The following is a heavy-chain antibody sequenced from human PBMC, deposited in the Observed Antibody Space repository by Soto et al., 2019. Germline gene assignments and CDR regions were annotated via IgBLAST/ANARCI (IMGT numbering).Heavy chain of an antibody. CDR1: GYTFTSYG. V-gene: IGHV1-18*01. J-gene: IGHJ4*02. Sequence: QVQLVQSGAEVKKPGASVKVSCKASGYTFTSYGISWVRQAPGQGLEWMGWISAYNGNPNYAQKPKGRVTRTTDTATSPAYMELRRLRPDDTAVYYCARRGIEDTAPSAYWGQGTLVTVSS. D-gene: IGHD5-18*01. CDR2: ISAYNGNP. CDR3: ARRGIEDTAPSAY.